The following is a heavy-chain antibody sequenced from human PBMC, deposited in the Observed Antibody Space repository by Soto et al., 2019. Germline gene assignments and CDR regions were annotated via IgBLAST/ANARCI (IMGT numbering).Heavy chain of an antibody. CDR1: GSIFNGFG. CDR3: SRDGVGGGVFLGYLDS. D-gene: IGHD1-26*01. CDR2: IRFEGTNI. J-gene: IGHJ1*01. Sequence: GGTRRLSCAASGSIFNGFGMHWVRQAPGKGLEWMAMIRFEGTNIHYADSVRCRFTICRCCSNNTLCLQIDSLRAEETAVYYCSRDGVGGGVFLGYLDSRGRRASVIVSS. V-gene: IGHV3-30*02.